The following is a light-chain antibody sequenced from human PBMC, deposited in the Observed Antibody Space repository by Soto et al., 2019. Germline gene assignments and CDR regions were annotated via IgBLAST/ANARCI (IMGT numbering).Light chain of an antibody. V-gene: IGKV1-13*02. Sequence: AIPLTQSPSSLSTSVGDRVTITCRASQGIGSALAWFQQKPGKVPKLLIYDVSSLESGVPSRFSGSGSGTDFTLTISSLQPEDFGTYFCQQFNTYPLTFGGGTKVELK. CDR3: QQFNTYPLT. CDR1: QGIGSA. J-gene: IGKJ4*01. CDR2: DVS.